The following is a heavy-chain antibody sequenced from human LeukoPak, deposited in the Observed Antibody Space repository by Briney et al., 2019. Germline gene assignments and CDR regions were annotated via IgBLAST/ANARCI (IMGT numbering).Heavy chain of an antibody. CDR3: AKSCSGGSCFPGS. CDR2: IRYDGSNK. D-gene: IGHD2-15*01. V-gene: IGHV3-30*02. CDR1: GFTFSTYG. Sequence: GGSLRLSCAASGFTFSTYGMHWVRQTPGKGLEWVAFIRYDGSNKVYVDSVKCRFTISRENSKNTLYLQMDSLRAEDTAVYYCAKSCSGGSCFPGSWGQGTLVTVTS. J-gene: IGHJ5*02.